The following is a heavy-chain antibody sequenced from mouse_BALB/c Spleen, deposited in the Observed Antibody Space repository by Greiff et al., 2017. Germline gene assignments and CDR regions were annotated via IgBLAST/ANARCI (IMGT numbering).Heavy chain of an antibody. D-gene: IGHD1-1*01. CDR3: AYGGDYAMDY. J-gene: IGHJ4*01. CDR2: IYPGGGYT. Sequence: QVQLKQSGAELVRPGPSVKISCKASGYTFTNYWLGWVKQRPGNGLEWIGDIYPGGGYTNYNEKFKGKATLTADTSASTAFMKRSSLTSEDAAVYCCAYGGDYAMDYWGQGTSVTVSS. V-gene: IGHV1-63*02. CDR1: GYTFTNYW.